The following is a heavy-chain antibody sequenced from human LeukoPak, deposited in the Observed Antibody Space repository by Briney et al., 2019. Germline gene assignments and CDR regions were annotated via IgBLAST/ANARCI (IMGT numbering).Heavy chain of an antibody. V-gene: IGHV1-2*02. CDR3: ARWGMVRSTYCGGDCYHEWEYYFDY. CDR2: INPNSGGT. J-gene: IGHJ4*02. D-gene: IGHD2-21*02. CDR1: GYTFTVYY. Sequence: GASVNVSCKSSGYTFTVYYMHWVRQAPGQGLEWMGWINPNSGGTNYAQKFQGRVTMTRDTSISTAYMELSRLRSDDTAAYYCARWGMVRSTYCGGDCYHEWEYYFDYWGQGTLVSVSS.